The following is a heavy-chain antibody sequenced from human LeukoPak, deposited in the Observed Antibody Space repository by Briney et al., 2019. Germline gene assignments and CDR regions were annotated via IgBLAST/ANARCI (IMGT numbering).Heavy chain of an antibody. V-gene: IGHV4-34*01. CDR1: GGSFSGYY. CDR2: INHSGGT. J-gene: IGHJ4*02. Sequence: SETLSLTCAVYGGSFSGYYWSWIRQPPGKGLEWIGEINHSGGTNYNPSLKSRVTISVDTSKNQFSLKLSSVTAADTAVYYCARRNYLRSRGHSYGTSGVGYFDYWGQGTLVTVSS. CDR3: ARRNYLRSRGHSYGTSGVGYFDY. D-gene: IGHD5-18*01.